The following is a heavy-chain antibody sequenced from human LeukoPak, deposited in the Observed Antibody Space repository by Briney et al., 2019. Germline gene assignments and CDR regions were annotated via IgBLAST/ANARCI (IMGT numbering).Heavy chain of an antibody. Sequence: GGPLRLSCAASGFTFSSYWMHWVRQAPGKGLVWVSRINSDGSSTSYADSVKGRFTISRDNAKNTLYLQMNSLRAEDTAVYYCARVEARTTAFDYWGQGTLVTVSS. CDR3: ARVEARTTAFDY. D-gene: IGHD4-17*01. V-gene: IGHV3-74*01. J-gene: IGHJ4*02. CDR2: INSDGSST. CDR1: GFTFSSYW.